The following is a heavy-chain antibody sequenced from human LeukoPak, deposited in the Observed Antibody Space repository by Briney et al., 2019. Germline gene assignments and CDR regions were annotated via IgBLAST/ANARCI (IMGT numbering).Heavy chain of an antibody. CDR2: IYHSGST. V-gene: IGHV4-59*01. Sequence: PSETLSLTCTVSGGSISTYYWNWIRQPPGKGLEWIGYIYHSGSTNYNPSLQSRVTISVDTSKNQFSLNLNSVTAADTAVYYCARGGDPNYFDYWGQGTLVTVSS. J-gene: IGHJ4*02. CDR1: GGSISTYY. CDR3: ARGGDPNYFDY. D-gene: IGHD4-17*01.